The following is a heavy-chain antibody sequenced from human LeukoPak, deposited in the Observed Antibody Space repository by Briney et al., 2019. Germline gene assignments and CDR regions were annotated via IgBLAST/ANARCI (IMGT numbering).Heavy chain of an antibody. D-gene: IGHD1-26*01. CDR3: AGDSYGFDY. J-gene: IGHJ4*02. Sequence: PSETLSLTCTVSGGSISSYYWNWIRQPPGKGLEWIGYIYYSGNTNYNPSLKSRVTISVDTSKNQFSLNLRSVTAADTAVYYCAGDSYGFDYWGQGILVTVSS. CDR2: IYYSGNT. V-gene: IGHV4-59*01. CDR1: GGSISSYY.